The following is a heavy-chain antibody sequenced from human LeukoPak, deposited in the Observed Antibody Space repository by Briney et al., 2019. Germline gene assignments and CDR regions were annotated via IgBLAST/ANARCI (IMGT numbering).Heavy chain of an antibody. Sequence: GGSLRLSCAASGFTFSSYDMHWVRQAPGKGLEWVAVIWYDGSNKYYADSVKGRFTISRDNSKNTLYLQMNSLRAEDTAVYYCAKEVVDTAMVYPYFDYWGQGTLVTVSS. D-gene: IGHD5-18*01. CDR1: GFTFSSYD. CDR2: IWYDGSNK. J-gene: IGHJ4*02. CDR3: AKEVVDTAMVYPYFDY. V-gene: IGHV3-30*02.